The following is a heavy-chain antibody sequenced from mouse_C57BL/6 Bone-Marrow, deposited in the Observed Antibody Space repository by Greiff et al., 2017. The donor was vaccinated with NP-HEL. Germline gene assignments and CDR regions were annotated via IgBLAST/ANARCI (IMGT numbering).Heavy chain of an antibody. CDR3: TRRGYGSFLWYFDV. J-gene: IGHJ1*03. D-gene: IGHD1-1*01. V-gene: IGHV1-15*01. CDR2: IDPETGGT. CDR1: GYTFTDYE. Sequence: QVQLQQSGAELVRPGASVTLSCKASGYTFTDYEMHWVKQTPVHGLEWIGAIDPETGGTAYNPQFKGKAILTAEKSSSTAYMELRSLTAEVSAVYYCTRRGYGSFLWYFDVWGTGPTVTVSS.